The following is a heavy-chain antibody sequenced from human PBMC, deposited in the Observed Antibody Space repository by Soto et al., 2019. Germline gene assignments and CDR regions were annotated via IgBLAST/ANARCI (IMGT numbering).Heavy chain of an antibody. CDR3: ARGGQDFWSGPFDY. V-gene: IGHV4-4*07. CDR1: GGSISSYF. CDR2: IDNSGST. D-gene: IGHD3-3*01. Sequence: PAETLCLTCTVSGGSISSYFCNWIRQPAGKGLEWIGRIDNSGSTNYNPSLKSRITMSADTSRNQFSLKLNSVTAADTAVYYCARGGQDFWSGPFDYWGQGAMVTVSS. J-gene: IGHJ4*02.